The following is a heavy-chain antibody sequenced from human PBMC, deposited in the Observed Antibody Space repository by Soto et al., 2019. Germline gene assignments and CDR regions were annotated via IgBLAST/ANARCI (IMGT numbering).Heavy chain of an antibody. J-gene: IGHJ5*01. CDR1: GGSISGVDCY. Sequence: SQTLSLTCTVSGGSISGVDCYWIWLRQPPGKGLEWIGNIYYSESTYYHPSLKSRVTISVDTSKNEFSLKLSLVTAADTAVYYCARKNYYDSSGHPGNWFDSWGQGTLVTVSS. V-gene: IGHV4-30-4*08. CDR2: IYYSEST. CDR3: ARKNYYDSSGHPGNWFDS. D-gene: IGHD3-22*01.